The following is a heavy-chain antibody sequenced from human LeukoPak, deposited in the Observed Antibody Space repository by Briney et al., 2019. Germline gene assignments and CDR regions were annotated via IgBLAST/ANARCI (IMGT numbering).Heavy chain of an antibody. CDR2: ISYDGSNK. CDR1: GFTFSSYA. J-gene: IGHJ4*02. D-gene: IGHD6-13*01. CDR3: ARGPRYHSSSWYSWGYFDY. V-gene: IGHV3-30*04. Sequence: GGSLRLSCAASGFTFSSYAMHWVRQAPGKGLEWVAVISYDGSNKYYADSVKGRFTISRDNSKNTLYLQMNSLRAEDTAVYYCARGPRYHSSSWYSWGYFDYWGQGTLVTVSS.